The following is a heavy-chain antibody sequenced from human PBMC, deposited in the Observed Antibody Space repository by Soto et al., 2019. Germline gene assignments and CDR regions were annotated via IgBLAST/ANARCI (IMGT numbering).Heavy chain of an antibody. D-gene: IGHD3-16*02. CDR1: GGSFSGYY. J-gene: IGHJ4*02. V-gene: IGHV4-34*01. Sequence: QVQLQQWGAGLLKPSETLSLTCAVYGGSFSGYYWSWIRQPPGKGLEWIGEINHSGSTNYNPSLKSRVTISVDTSKNQFAQKLSSVTAADTAVYYCARSDDYDYIGGSYRYSKSFGYWGQGTLVTVSS. CDR3: ARSDDYDYIGGSYRYSKSFGY. CDR2: INHSGST.